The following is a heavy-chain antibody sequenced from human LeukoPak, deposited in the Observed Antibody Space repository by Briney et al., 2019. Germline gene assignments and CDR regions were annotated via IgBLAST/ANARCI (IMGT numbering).Heavy chain of an antibody. CDR2: IYSGGST. Sequence: GGSLRLSCAASGFTVSSNYMSWVRQAPGKGLEWVSVIYSGGSTYYADSVKGRFTISRDNSKNTLYLQMNSLRAEDTAVYYCTRVAPIAAAGTGDYWGQGTLVTVSS. CDR1: GFTVSSNY. CDR3: TRVAPIAAAGTGDY. V-gene: IGHV3-53*01. D-gene: IGHD6-13*01. J-gene: IGHJ4*02.